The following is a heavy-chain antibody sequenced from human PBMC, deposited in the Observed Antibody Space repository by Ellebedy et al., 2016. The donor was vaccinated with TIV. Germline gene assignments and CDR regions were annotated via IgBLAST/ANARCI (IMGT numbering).Heavy chain of an antibody. D-gene: IGHD5-18*01. CDR1: GGSISSYY. Sequence: SETLSLXXTVSGGSISSYYWSWIRQPPGKGLEWIGYIYYSGSTYYNPSLKSRVTISVDTSKNQFSLKLSSVTAADTAVYYCARGGQLRDPFDFWGQGTMVTVSS. V-gene: IGHV4-59*08. CDR2: IYYSGST. J-gene: IGHJ3*01. CDR3: ARGGQLRDPFDF.